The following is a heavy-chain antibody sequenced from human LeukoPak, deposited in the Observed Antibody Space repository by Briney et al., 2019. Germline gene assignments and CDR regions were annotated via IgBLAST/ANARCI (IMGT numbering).Heavy chain of an antibody. CDR3: ARVATYYYDSSGYYYRDKCYFDY. D-gene: IGHD3-22*01. V-gene: IGHV3-13*01. Sequence: PGGSLRLSCAASGFTFSSYDMHWVRQATGKGLEWVSAIGTAGDTYYPGSVKGRFTISRENAKNSLYLQMNSLRAGDTAVYYCARVATYYYDSSGYYYRDKCYFDYWGQGTLVTVSS. J-gene: IGHJ4*02. CDR2: IGTAGDT. CDR1: GFTFSSYD.